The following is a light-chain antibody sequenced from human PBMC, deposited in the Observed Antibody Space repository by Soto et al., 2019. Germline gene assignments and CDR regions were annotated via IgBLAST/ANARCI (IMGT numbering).Light chain of an antibody. V-gene: IGLV2-23*01. CDR1: SSDVGSYNL. J-gene: IGLJ3*02. Sequence: QSALTQPASVSGSPGQSVTISCTGTSSDVGSYNLVSWYQQHPGKAPKLMIYEGSKRPSGVSNRFSGSKSGNTASLTISGLQADEEADYYCCSYASSTNVFGGGTKLTVL. CDR2: EGS. CDR3: CSYASSTNV.